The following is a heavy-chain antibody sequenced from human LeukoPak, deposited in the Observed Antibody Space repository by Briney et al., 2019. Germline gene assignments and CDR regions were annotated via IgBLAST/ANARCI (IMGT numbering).Heavy chain of an antibody. Sequence: GGSLRLSCAASGFTFSSYELYWVRQAPGKGLEWISYISSRSSTIKYADSVRGRFTISRADARESLFLQMNGLRAEDTAIYYCGASRQYVGAFDIWGQGTLVTVSS. CDR3: GASRQYVGAFDI. CDR2: ISSRSSTI. D-gene: IGHD3-16*01. CDR1: GFTFSSYE. V-gene: IGHV3-48*03. J-gene: IGHJ3*02.